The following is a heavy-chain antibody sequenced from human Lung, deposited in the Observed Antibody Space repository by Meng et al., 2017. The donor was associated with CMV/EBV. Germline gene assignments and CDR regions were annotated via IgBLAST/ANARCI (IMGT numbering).Heavy chain of an antibody. J-gene: IGHJ6*02. CDR1: GGSITSYY. D-gene: IGHD1-14*01. CDR3: ARDWQGGAEPYGMDV. CDR2: MYYSRDA. Sequence: SETLSLTCTVSGGSITSYYWSWIRQPPGKGLEWIAYMYYSRDASYNPSLRSRVTVSVDTSKSQFSLQLSSVTAADTAVYYCARDWQGGAEPYGMDVWGQGTTV. V-gene: IGHV4-59*01.